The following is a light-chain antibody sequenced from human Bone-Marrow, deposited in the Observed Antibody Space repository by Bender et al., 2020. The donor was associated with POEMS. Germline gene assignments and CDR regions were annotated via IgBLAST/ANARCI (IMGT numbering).Light chain of an antibody. Sequence: QSALTQPPSASGSPGQSVTISCSGSSSNIGNNYVSWYQQFPGKAPTLLIYDNNKRPSRIPARFSGSNSGTSASLAISDIQSEDEGDYYCSSWDDSLSGWVFSGGTKLTVL. J-gene: IGLJ3*02. CDR2: DNN. CDR3: SSWDDSLSGWV. CDR1: SSNIGNNY. V-gene: IGLV1-47*01.